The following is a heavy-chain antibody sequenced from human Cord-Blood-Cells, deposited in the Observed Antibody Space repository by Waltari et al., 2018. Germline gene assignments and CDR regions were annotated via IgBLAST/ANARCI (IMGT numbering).Heavy chain of an antibody. D-gene: IGHD5-12*01. CDR2: MKSQTDRWTK. Sequence: EVQLVESGGGLVKPGGSLRLSCAASGFTFSNAWMSWVRRAPGKGLEGVGRMKSQTDRWTKEDSEPVKGRFPISREESKNTLYLQTNSLKTEDTAVYYWTTAPWLPNAFDIWGQGTMVTVSS. J-gene: IGHJ3*02. V-gene: IGHV3-15*01. CDR3: TTAPWLPNAFDI. CDR1: GFTFSNAW.